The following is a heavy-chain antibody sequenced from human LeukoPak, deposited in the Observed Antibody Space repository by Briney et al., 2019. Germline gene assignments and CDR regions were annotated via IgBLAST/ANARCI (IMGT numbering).Heavy chain of an antibody. CDR3: ARDLAYNWNDDWFDP. CDR2: ISAYNGNT. D-gene: IGHD1-20*01. CDR1: GYTFTSYG. Sequence: GASVKVSCKASGYTFTSYGISWVRQAPGQGLEWMGWISAYNGNTNYAQKLQGRVTMTTDTSTSTAYMELSSLRSEDTAVYYCARDLAYNWNDDWFDPWGQGTLVTVSS. J-gene: IGHJ5*02. V-gene: IGHV1-18*01.